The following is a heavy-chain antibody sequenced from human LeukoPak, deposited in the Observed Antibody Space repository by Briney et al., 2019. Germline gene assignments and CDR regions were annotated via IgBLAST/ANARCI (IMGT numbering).Heavy chain of an antibody. CDR3: ARWRCLQLGGPYYFDY. CDR1: GGSISSHY. V-gene: IGHV4-59*11. J-gene: IGHJ4*02. D-gene: IGHD5-24*01. CDR2: IYYSGST. Sequence: SATLSLTCPVSGGSISSHYWSSIRQPPGKGLEWIGYIYYSGSTTYNPSLNSRVTIAVYTSKSQFSLKLSSVTAADTAVYYCARWRCLQLGGPYYFDYWGQGTLVTVSS.